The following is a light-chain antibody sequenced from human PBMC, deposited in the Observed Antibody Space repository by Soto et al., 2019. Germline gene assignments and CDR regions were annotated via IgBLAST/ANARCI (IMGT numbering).Light chain of an antibody. CDR3: QQYDNLPPYT. CDR1: QDISNY. CDR2: DAS. Sequence: DIQMTQSPSSLSASVGDRVTITCQASQDISNYLNWYQQKPGKAPKLLIYDASNLETGVPSRFSGSGSGTDFTFTISSLQPEDIATYHCQQYDNLPPYTVGQGTKLEIK. V-gene: IGKV1-33*01. J-gene: IGKJ2*01.